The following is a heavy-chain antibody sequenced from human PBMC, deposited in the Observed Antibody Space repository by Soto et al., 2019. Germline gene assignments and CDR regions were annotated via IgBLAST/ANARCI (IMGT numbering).Heavy chain of an antibody. CDR2: ISAGGDRT. CDR3: ARRV. V-gene: IGHV3-23*01. CDR1: GFTFSHYP. Sequence: EVQVSESGGGLVQPGGSLRLSCATSGFTFSHYPMNWVRQAPGKGLEWVSGISAGGDRTYYADSVKGRFTIFRDNSKNTVGLQMNRLRVEDTAVYYCARRVWGQGTLVTVSS. J-gene: IGHJ4*02.